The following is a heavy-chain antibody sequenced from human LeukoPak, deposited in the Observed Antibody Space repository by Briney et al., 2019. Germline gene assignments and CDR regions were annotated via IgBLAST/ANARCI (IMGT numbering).Heavy chain of an antibody. D-gene: IGHD5-24*01. CDR3: ARTLSEMHFDY. V-gene: IGHV6-1*01. J-gene: IGHJ4*02. CDR2: TYYRSKLYL. Sequence: SQTLSLTCALSGDIFSSNAAAWNWIRQAPARGLEWLGRTYYRSKLYLDYAVSVKSRITMNPDTSMNQFSLHLHSVTPDDTAVYYCARTLSEMHFDYWGQGSLVTVSS. CDR1: GDIFSSNAAA.